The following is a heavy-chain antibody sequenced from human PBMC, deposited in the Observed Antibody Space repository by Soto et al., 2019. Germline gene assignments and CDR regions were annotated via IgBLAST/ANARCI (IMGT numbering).Heavy chain of an antibody. D-gene: IGHD3-9*01. CDR1: GFTFSDYS. Sequence: GGSLRLSCAASGFTFSDYSMNWVRQAPGRGLEWVSTISSGGLSKYFADSVQGRFTISRDNSKKKVYLQMNNLRAEDTAVYYCARGDTTYYDILTGYQSPQYVGGMDVWGQGTTVTVSS. V-gene: IGHV3-23*01. CDR3: ARGDTTYYDILTGYQSPQYVGGMDV. CDR2: ISSGGLSK. J-gene: IGHJ6*02.